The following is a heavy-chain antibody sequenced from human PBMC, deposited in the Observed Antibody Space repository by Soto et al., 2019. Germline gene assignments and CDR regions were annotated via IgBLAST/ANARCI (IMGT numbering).Heavy chain of an antibody. D-gene: IGHD3-3*01. CDR1: GFTFSSYG. J-gene: IGHJ6*03. CDR2: IWYDGSNK. Sequence: GGSLRLSCAASGFTFSSYGMHWVRQAPGKGLEWVAVIWYDGSNKYYADSVKGRFTISRDNSKNTLYLQMNSLRAEDTAVYYCARDYDFWSGSSYYMDVWGKGTTVTVSS. CDR3: ARDYDFWSGSSYYMDV. V-gene: IGHV3-33*01.